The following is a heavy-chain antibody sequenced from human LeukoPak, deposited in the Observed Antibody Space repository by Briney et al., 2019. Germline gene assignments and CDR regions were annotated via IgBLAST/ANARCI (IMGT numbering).Heavy chain of an antibody. Sequence: GESLQISCQGSGYSFTGYWIGWVRQKPGKGLEWMAIIYPGDSDAKYSPSFQGQVIISADKSINTAYLQWGSLKASDTAMYYCVRHYIYQKIDYWGQGTLVTVSS. J-gene: IGHJ4*02. CDR3: VRHYIYQKIDY. D-gene: IGHD2-2*01. CDR1: GYSFTGYW. CDR2: IYPGDSDA. V-gene: IGHV5-51*01.